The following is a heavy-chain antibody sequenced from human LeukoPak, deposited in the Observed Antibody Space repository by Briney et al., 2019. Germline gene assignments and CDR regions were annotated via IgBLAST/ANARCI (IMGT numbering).Heavy chain of an antibody. V-gene: IGHV1-69*13. Sequence: ASVKVSCKASGGTFSSYAISWVRQAPGQGLEWMGGIIPIFGTANYAQKFQGRVTITADESTSTAYMELSSLRSEDTAVYYCARSLGPRYSYGPNWFDPWGQGTLVTVSS. CDR2: IIPIFGTA. D-gene: IGHD5-18*01. CDR1: GGTFSSYA. J-gene: IGHJ5*02. CDR3: ARSLGPRYSYGPNWFDP.